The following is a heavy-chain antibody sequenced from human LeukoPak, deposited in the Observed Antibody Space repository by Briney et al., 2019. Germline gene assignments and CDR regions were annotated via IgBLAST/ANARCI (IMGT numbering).Heavy chain of an antibody. CDR2: ISGRGGST. V-gene: IGHV3-23*01. D-gene: IGHD6-13*01. Sequence: GGSLRLSCAASGFTFSSYAMSWVRQAPGRGLEWVSAISGRGGSTCYADSVQGRFTISRDNSKNTLDLQMNSLRAEDTALYYCAKDLGATTYSSSWYDAFDIWGQGTMVTVSS. CDR3: AKDLGATTYSSSWYDAFDI. CDR1: GFTFSSYA. J-gene: IGHJ3*02.